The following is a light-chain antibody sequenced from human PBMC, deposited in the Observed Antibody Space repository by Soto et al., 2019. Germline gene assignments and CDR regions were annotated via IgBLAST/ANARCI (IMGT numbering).Light chain of an antibody. J-gene: IGKJ1*01. V-gene: IGKV3-20*01. Sequence: ENVLTQSPGTLSLSPGERATLSRRASQSVSRTYLAWYKQKPVQAPRLLIYATSSRATGIPDRFSGSGSGTDFTLTISRLQPEDFAVYYCQHYGRSGTFGQGTKVDIK. CDR2: ATS. CDR3: QHYGRSGT. CDR1: QSVSRTY.